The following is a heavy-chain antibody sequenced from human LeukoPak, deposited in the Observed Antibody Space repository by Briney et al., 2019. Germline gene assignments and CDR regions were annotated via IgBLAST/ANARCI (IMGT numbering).Heavy chain of an antibody. CDR1: GFTFSDHY. V-gene: IGHV3-72*01. CDR3: ARDRSFVGSYYNHYYYMDV. CDR2: TRNKANSYTT. Sequence: QPGGSLRLSCAASGFTFSDHYMDWVRQAPGKGLEWVGRTRNKANSYTTEYAASVKGRFTISRDDSKNSLYLQMNSLKTEDTAVYYCARDRSFVGSYYNHYYYMDVWGKGTTVTVSS. J-gene: IGHJ6*03. D-gene: IGHD3-10*01.